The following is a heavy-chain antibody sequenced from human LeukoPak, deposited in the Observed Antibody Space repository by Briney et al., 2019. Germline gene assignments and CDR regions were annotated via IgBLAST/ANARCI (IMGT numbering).Heavy chain of an antibody. CDR1: GFTFDSYA. D-gene: IGHD3-22*01. V-gene: IGHV3-23*01. J-gene: IGHJ4*02. Sequence: PGGSLRLSCAASGFTFDSYAMSWVRQAPGKGLEWVSFISPNADRTSKADSVEGRFTISRDNPRNTLYLQMNSLRDDDTAVYYCAIMHGYYDGSGYWVQWGQGTLVTVSS. CDR2: ISPNADRT. CDR3: AIMHGYYDGSGYWVQ.